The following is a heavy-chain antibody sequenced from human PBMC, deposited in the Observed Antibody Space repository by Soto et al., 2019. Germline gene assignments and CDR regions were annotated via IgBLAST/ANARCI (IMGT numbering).Heavy chain of an antibody. CDR3: ARGMSSSSNYYYMDV. D-gene: IGHD6-6*01. J-gene: IGHJ6*03. CDR2: IYYSGST. CDR1: GGSISSGGYY. V-gene: IGHV4-31*03. Sequence: SETLSLTCTVSGGSISSGGYYWSWIRQHPGKGLEWIGYIYYSGSTYYNPSLKSRVTISVDTSKNQFSLKLSSVTAADTAVYYCARGMSSSSNYYYMDVWGKGTTVTVSS.